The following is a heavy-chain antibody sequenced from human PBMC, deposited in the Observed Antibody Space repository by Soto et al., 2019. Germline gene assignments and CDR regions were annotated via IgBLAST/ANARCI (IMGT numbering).Heavy chain of an antibody. CDR2: IFYGGST. CDR1: GASIRSYY. D-gene: IGHD3-22*01. J-gene: IGHJ6*02. CDR3: AREAYFYTSSGPSQYYADMDV. V-gene: IGHV4-59*01. Sequence: PSETLSLTCTVSGASIRSYYWSWIRQPPGKGLEWIGYIFYGGSTNYNPPLKNRVTISIDTSNNQFSLRLSSVTAADTAVYYCAREAYFYTSSGPSQYYADMDVWGQGTTVTVSS.